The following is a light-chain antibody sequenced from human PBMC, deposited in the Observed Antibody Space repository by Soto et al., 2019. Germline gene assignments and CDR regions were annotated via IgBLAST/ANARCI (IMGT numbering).Light chain of an antibody. J-gene: IGKJ1*01. V-gene: IGKV3-20*01. CDR1: QSVSNNY. CDR2: GAS. CDR3: QQYASSPQT. Sequence: EIVLTQSPGTLSLSPGERATLSCRASQSVSNNYLAWYQQKPGQAPRLLIYGASNRATGIPDRFSASGSGTDFTLIISRLEPEDFAVYSCQQYASSPQTFGQGTKVDIK.